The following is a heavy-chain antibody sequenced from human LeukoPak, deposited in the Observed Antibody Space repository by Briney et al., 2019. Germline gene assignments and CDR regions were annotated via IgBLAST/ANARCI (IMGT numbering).Heavy chain of an antibody. Sequence: SETLSLTCTVPGGSISSYYWSWIRQPPGKGLEWIAFIYYTGNTHYNPSLKSRVTISVDASKNQFSLKLSAVTAADTAVYYCARHHIQHPHYFDYWGQGTLVTVSS. J-gene: IGHJ4*02. D-gene: IGHD2-2*01. CDR3: ARHHIQHPHYFDY. CDR1: GGSISSYY. V-gene: IGHV4-59*08. CDR2: IYYTGNT.